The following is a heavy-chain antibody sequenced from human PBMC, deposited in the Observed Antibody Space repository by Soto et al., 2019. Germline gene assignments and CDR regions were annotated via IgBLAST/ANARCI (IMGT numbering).Heavy chain of an antibody. V-gene: IGHV4-31*03. J-gene: IGHJ5*02. CDR2: IYYSGST. Sequence: SETLSVTCTVSGGSIIRGGYYWSWIRQDPGKGLEWIGYIYYSGSTYYNPSLKSRVTISVDTSKNQFSLKLSSVTAADTAVYYCARASGAWFEELEHWFDPWGQGTLVTVSS. D-gene: IGHD3-10*01. CDR3: ARASGAWFEELEHWFDP. CDR1: GGSIIRGGYY.